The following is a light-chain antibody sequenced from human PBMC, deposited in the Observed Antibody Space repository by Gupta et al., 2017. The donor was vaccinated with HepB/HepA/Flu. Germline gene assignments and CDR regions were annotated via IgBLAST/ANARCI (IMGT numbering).Light chain of an antibody. V-gene: IGLV1-40*01. CDR3: QSYDRSLGGSWL. J-gene: IGLJ2*01. CDR1: SSNIWAGYD. CDR2: SND. Sequence: QSVPTQPPSLSGAPRPTVTAVCTGSSSNIWAGYDVHWYQQRPGFAPNLIIYSNDNRPSGVPDRFSGSKSATSASLAIAGFQAEDEADYYCQSYDRSLGGSWLFGGGTKLTVL.